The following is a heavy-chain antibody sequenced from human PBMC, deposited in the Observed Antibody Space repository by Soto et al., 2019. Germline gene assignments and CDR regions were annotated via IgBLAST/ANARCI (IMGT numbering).Heavy chain of an antibody. CDR1: GFTFSSYG. J-gene: IGHJ4*02. D-gene: IGHD3-22*01. CDR2: IWYDGSNK. V-gene: IGHV3-33*01. Sequence: QVQLVESGGGVVQPGRSLRLSCAASGFTFSSYGMHWVRQAPGKGLEWVAVIWYDGSNKYYADSVKGRFTISRDKSKNTLYLQMNSLRVEDTAVYYGARGQFDDSSGGFDYWGQGTLVTVSS. CDR3: ARGQFDDSSGGFDY.